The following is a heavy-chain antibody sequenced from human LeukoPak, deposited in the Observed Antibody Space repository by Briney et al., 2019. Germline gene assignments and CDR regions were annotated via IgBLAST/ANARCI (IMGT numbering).Heavy chain of an antibody. CDR1: GGTFSSYA. V-gene: IGHV1-69*04. D-gene: IGHD5-12*01. CDR3: ARYLNLVATIGYPLYGMDF. J-gene: IGHJ6*02. CDR2: IIPILGIA. Sequence: EASVKVSCKASGGTFSSYAISWVRQAPGQGLEWMGRIIPILGIANYAQKFQGRVTITADKSTSTAYMELSSLRSEDTAVYYCARYLNLVATIGYPLYGMDFWGQGTTVTVSS.